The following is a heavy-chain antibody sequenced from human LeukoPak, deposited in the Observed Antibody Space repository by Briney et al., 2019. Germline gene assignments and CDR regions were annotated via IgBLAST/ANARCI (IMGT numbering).Heavy chain of an antibody. CDR2: ISSSSSTI. J-gene: IGHJ5*02. CDR3: ARDSGIAVAGRGFDWFDP. V-gene: IGHV3-48*04. Sequence: GGSLRLSCAASGFTFSSNNMNWVRQAPGKGLEWVSYISSSSSTIYYADSVKGRFTISRDNAKNSLYLQMNSLRAEDTAVYYCARDSGIAVAGRGFDWFDPWGQGTLVTVSS. D-gene: IGHD6-19*01. CDR1: GFTFSSNN.